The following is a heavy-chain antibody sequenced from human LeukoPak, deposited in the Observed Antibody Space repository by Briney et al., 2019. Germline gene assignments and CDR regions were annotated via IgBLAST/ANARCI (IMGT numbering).Heavy chain of an antibody. J-gene: IGHJ4*02. CDR1: GFTFSSYA. V-gene: IGHV3-64*01. CDR2: ISSNGGST. D-gene: IGHD3-22*01. Sequence: GGSLRLSCAASGFTFSSYAMHWVRQAPGKGLEYVSAISSNGGSTYYANSVKGRFTISRDNSKNTLYLQMGSLRAEDMAVYYCARSMMAGASDYWGQGTLVTVSS. CDR3: ARSMMAGASDY.